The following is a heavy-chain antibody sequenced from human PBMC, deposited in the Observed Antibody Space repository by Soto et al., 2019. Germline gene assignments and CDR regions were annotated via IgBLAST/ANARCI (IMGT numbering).Heavy chain of an antibody. CDR2: IRSKAYNYAT. CDR1: GLKLGGSF. CDR3: SRLVV. J-gene: IGHJ1*01. V-gene: IGHV3-73*01. Sequence: GVLGLSSGASGLKLGGSFIHWVRQASGKGLEWVGRIRSKAYNYATAYAASVEGRFTFSREDTKNTAYLQMYSLTSEDTPVYYCSRLVVWGQGSLVTVSS. D-gene: IGHD2-15*01.